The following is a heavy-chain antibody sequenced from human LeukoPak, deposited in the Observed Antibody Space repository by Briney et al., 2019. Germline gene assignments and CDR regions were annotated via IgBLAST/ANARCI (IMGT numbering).Heavy chain of an antibody. V-gene: IGHV3-21*06. CDR2: ISGSSRYI. J-gene: IGHJ4*02. CDR3: ARRLNSGDYGSDY. Sequence: PRGSLRLSCAASGFTFSSYSMSWVRQAPGKGLEWVSTISGSSRYIYFADSVRGRFTISRDNAKNSVYLQMNSLRAEDTAVYYCARRLNSGDYGSDYWGQGTLVTVSS. D-gene: IGHD4-17*01. CDR1: GFTFSSYS.